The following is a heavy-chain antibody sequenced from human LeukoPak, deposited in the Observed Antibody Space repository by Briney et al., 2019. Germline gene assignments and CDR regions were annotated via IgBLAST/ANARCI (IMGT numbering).Heavy chain of an antibody. CDR1: GLSVRGSY. J-gene: IGHJ4*02. CDR2: IYSGDRR. V-gene: IGHV3-53*01. CDR3: TRDLTGTTWSENDY. Sequence: GGSLRLSCEVSGLSVRGSYMSWVRQAPGKGLEWVSVIYSGDRRYYADSVKGRFTISRDTSKNTLYLQMNNLRADDTARYYCTRDLTGTTWSENDYWGQGTLVTISS. D-gene: IGHD6-13*01.